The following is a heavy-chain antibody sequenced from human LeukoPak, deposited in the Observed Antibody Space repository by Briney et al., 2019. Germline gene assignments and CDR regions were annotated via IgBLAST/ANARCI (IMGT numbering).Heavy chain of an antibody. CDR2: ISGSGGST. J-gene: IGHJ4*02. V-gene: IGHV3-23*01. Sequence: PGGSPRLSCAASGFTFSSYAMSWVRQTPGKGLEWVSAISGSGGSTYYADSVKGRFTISRDNSKNTLYLQMNSLRAEDTAVYYCAKDLNGDYVSLFDYWGQGTLVTVSS. D-gene: IGHD4-17*01. CDR1: GFTFSSYA. CDR3: AKDLNGDYVSLFDY.